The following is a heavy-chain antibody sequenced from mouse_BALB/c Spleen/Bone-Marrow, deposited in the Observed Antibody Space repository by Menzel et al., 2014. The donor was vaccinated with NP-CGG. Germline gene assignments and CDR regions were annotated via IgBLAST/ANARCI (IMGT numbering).Heavy chain of an antibody. V-gene: IGHV14-3*02. J-gene: IGHJ4*01. CDR3: ARVKLWSYAMDY. Sequence: EVQPQQSGAELVKPGASVKLSCTASGFNIKDTYMHWVKQRPEQGLEWIGRIDPVNGNTKYDPKFQGKANITADTSSNTAYLQLSSLTSEDTAVYYCARVKLWSYAMDYWGQGTSVTVSS. CDR1: GFNIKDTY. D-gene: IGHD1-1*02. CDR2: IDPVNGNT.